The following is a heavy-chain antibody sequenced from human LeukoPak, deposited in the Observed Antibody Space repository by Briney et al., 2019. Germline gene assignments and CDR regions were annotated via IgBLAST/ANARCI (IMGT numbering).Heavy chain of an antibody. D-gene: IGHD5-12*01. CDR2: IYYSGST. J-gene: IGHJ3*02. V-gene: IGHV4-59*01. CDR1: GGSISSYY. CDR3: ARDGYQKGAFDI. Sequence: NPSETLSLTCTVSGGSISSYYWSWIRQPPGKGLEWIGYIYYSGSTNNNPSLKSRVTISVDTSKNQFSLKLSSVTAADTAVYYCARDGYQKGAFDIWGQGTMVTVSS.